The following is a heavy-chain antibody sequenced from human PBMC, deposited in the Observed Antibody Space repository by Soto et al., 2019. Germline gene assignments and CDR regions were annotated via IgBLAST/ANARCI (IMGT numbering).Heavy chain of an antibody. V-gene: IGHV3-15*07. CDR3: TTDHPYYYDGRAYDH. D-gene: IGHD3-22*01. Sequence: EVQLVESGGGLVKSGGSLRLSCAASGFIFSNAWLNWIRQAPGKGLEWVGRIKSRPDGGTTDYAAPVKGRFSISRDDSKKPVSLQMINLKTEDTAVYYCTTDHPYYYDGRAYDHWGQGTLVTVSS. CDR2: IKSRPDGGTT. J-gene: IGHJ4*02. CDR1: GFIFSNAW.